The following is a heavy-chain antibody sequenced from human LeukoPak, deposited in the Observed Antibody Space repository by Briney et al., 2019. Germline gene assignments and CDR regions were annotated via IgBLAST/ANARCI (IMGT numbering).Heavy chain of an antibody. CDR1: GFTFSSYW. Sequence: SGGSLRLSCAASGFTFSSYWTTWVRQAPGKGLEWVANIKQDGSEKYYVDSVKGRFTISRDNAKNSLYLQMNSLRAEDTAVYYCARDPHSWGQGTLVTVSS. V-gene: IGHV3-7*01. CDR2: IKQDGSEK. CDR3: ARDPHS. J-gene: IGHJ4*02.